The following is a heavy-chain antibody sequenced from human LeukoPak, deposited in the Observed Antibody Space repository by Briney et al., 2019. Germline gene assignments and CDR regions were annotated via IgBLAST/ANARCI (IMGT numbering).Heavy chain of an antibody. CDR1: GYSISSGYY. J-gene: IGHJ5*02. CDR2: IYHSGST. CDR3: ARDGGGYSSSWYNWFDP. Sequence: SETLSLTCTASGYSISSGYYWGWIRQPPGKGLEWIGSIYHSGSTYYNPSLKSRITISVDTSKNQFSLKMSSVTAADTAFYYCARDGGGYSSSWYNWFDPWGQGTLVTASS. D-gene: IGHD6-13*01. V-gene: IGHV4-38-2*02.